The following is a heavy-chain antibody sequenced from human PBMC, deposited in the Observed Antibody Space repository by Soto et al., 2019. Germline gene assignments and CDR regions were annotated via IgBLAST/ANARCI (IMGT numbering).Heavy chain of an antibody. V-gene: IGHV1-69*02. D-gene: IGHD2-21*01. J-gene: IGHJ3*02. CDR1: GGTFSTYS. CDR2: IIPMLGIS. Sequence: VQLVQSGAEVKKPGSAVKVSCKDSGGTFSTYSMFWVRQAPGQGLEWMGRIIPMLGISNYAQKFQGRVTMSADKSTGTAYMELSSLRAEDTALYYCTIGSWSGEVFDIWGQGTMVTVSS. CDR3: TIGSWSGEVFDI.